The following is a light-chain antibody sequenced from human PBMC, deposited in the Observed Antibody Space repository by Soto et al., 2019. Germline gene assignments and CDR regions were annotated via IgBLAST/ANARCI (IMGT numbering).Light chain of an antibody. V-gene: IGKV3-11*01. CDR2: DAS. Sequence: VLTQSPATLSLSPGERATLSCRASLNVNSYLAWYQQKPGQAPRLLIYDASNRAAGIPARFSGSGSGTDFTPTISSLEPKDFAIYDCQQRQYWPPITFGQGTRLESK. CDR1: LNVNSY. CDR3: QQRQYWPPIT. J-gene: IGKJ5*01.